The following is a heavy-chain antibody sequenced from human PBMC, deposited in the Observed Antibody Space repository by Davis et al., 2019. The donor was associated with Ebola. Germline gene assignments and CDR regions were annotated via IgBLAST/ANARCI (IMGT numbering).Heavy chain of an antibody. J-gene: IGHJ6*02. Sequence: PGGSLTLSCAASGFTFSDYYMSWIRQAPGKGLEWVSYISSSASTIYYADSVKGRFTISRDNAKNSLYLQMNSLRAEDTAVYYCARDKGLELRRGMDVWGQGTTVTVSS. V-gene: IGHV3-11*04. CDR1: GFTFSDYY. CDR2: ISSSASTI. D-gene: IGHD1-7*01. CDR3: ARDKGLELRRGMDV.